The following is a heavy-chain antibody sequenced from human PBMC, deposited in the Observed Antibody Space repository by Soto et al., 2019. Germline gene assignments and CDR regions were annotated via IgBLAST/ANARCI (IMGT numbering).Heavy chain of an antibody. CDR1: GGSFSGYY. CDR3: ARAEQLVSYYYYGMDV. J-gene: IGHJ6*02. Sequence: SETLSLTCAVYGGSFSGYYWSWIRQPPGKGLEWIGEINHSGSTNYNPSLKSRVTISVDTSKNQFSLKLSSVTAADTAVYYCARAEQLVSYYYYGMDVWGQGTTVTVSS. V-gene: IGHV4-34*01. D-gene: IGHD6-6*01. CDR2: INHSGST.